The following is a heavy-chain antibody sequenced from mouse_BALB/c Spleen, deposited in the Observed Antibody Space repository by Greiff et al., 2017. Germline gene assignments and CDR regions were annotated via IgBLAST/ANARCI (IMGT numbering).Heavy chain of an antibody. CDR1: GFSLTSYG. Sequence: VQLQQSGPGLVQPSQSLSITCTVSGFSLTSYGVHWVRQSPGKGLEWLGVIWSGGSTDYNAAFISRLSISKDNSKSQVFFKMNSLQANDTAIYYCARGRYGYDRGYFDYWGQGTTLTVSS. CDR3: ARGRYGYDRGYFDY. D-gene: IGHD2-2*01. J-gene: IGHJ2*01. CDR2: IWSGGST. V-gene: IGHV2-2*02.